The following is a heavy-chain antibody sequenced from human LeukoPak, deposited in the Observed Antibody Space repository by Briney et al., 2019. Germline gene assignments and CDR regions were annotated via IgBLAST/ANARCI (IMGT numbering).Heavy chain of an antibody. D-gene: IGHD6-13*01. CDR3: ARQGSSSWLGCPGAIDY. CDR1: GSYLSSRSHD. J-gene: IGHJ4*02. Sequence: SETLSLTCTISGSYLSSRSHDWGSTRPPPGEGLGRIWSIYYSGSTYYTPSLKSRVTISVDTSKNPLSLQLSSVTAADTAVYYCARQGSSSWLGCPGAIDYWGQGTLVTVSS. V-gene: IGHV4-39*01. CDR2: IYYSGST.